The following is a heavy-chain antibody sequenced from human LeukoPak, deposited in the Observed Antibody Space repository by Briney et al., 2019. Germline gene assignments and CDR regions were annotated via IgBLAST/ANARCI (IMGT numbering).Heavy chain of an antibody. D-gene: IGHD2-15*01. CDR1: GYSISSGYY. V-gene: IGHV4-38-2*02. J-gene: IGHJ5*02. Sequence: SETLSLTCTVSGYSISSGYYWGWIRQPPGKGLEWIGSIYYSGNTYYNASLKSRVTISVDTSKNQFSLKLTSVTAADTAVYYCARHGLVIAAYSRNWFDPWGQGTLVTVSS. CDR3: ARHGLVIAAYSRNWFDP. CDR2: IYYSGNT.